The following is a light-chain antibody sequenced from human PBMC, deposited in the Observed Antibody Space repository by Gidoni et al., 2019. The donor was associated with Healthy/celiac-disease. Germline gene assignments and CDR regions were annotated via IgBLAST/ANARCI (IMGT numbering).Light chain of an antibody. CDR3: HQYRNWPSLT. Sequence: VLTQSPAIVSVSPGDTATLSCRASQAINSNLAWYQQRPGQAPMLLIYGASTRATGIPARFSGSGSGTEFTLTISSLQSEDFAVYYCHQYRNWPSLTFGGGTKVDIK. CDR2: GAS. V-gene: IGKV3-15*01. J-gene: IGKJ4*01. CDR1: QAINSN.